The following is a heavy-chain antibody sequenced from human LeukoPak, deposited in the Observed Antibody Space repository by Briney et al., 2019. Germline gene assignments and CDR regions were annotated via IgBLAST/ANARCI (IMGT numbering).Heavy chain of an antibody. J-gene: IGHJ4*02. CDR3: AKDQVGWRVRGALDY. D-gene: IGHD3-10*01. Sequence: GGSLRLSCAASGFTFSSYWMHWVRQAPGKGLVWVSRINSDGSSTSYADSVKGRCTISRDNAKNTLDLQMNSLRAEDTAVYYCAKDQVGWRVRGALDYWGQGTLVTVSS. CDR1: GFTFSSYW. V-gene: IGHV3-74*01. CDR2: INSDGSST.